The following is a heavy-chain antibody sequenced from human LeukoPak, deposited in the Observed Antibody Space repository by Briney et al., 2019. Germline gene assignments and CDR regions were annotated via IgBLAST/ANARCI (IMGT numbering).Heavy chain of an antibody. D-gene: IGHD4-17*01. V-gene: IGHV3-23*01. CDR3: AKELGDYVPFDY. CDR2: ISGSGVHT. J-gene: IGHJ4*02. CDR1: GFTVSSNY. Sequence: AGGSLRLSCAASGFTVSSNYMSWVRQAPGKGLEWVSSISGSGVHTYYADSVKGRFTIFRDNSKNTLYLQMNSLRAEDTAVYYCAKELGDYVPFDYWGQGTLVTVSS.